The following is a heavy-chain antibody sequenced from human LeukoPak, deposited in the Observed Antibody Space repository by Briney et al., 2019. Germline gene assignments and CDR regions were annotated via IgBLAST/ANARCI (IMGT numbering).Heavy chain of an antibody. V-gene: IGHV4-39*01. D-gene: IGHD6-19*01. CDR2: IYYSGST. J-gene: IGHJ4*02. CDR3: ARHVSSGCSGDY. Sequence: WVRQPPGKGLEWIGSIYYSGSTYYNPSLKSRVTISVDTSKNQFSLKLSSVTAADTAVYYCARHVSSGCSGDYRGQGTLVTVSS.